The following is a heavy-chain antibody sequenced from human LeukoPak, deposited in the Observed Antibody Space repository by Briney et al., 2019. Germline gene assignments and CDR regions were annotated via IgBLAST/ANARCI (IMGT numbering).Heavy chain of an antibody. CDR3: ATQSNLRAVVAAIVS. D-gene: IGHD2-15*01. J-gene: IGHJ5*01. CDR2: IKSKNDGGTT. Sequence: GGSLRLSCAASGFTFTKAWMSWVRQAPGKGLEWVGRIKSKNDGGTTDYAAPVKGRFTISRDDSESTLYLQMNSLKTADTALSYCATQSNLRAVVAAIVSWGQGTLVTVSS. V-gene: IGHV3-15*01. CDR1: GFTFTKAW.